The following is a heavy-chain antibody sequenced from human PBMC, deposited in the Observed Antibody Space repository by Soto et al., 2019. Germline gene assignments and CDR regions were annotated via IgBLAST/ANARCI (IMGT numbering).Heavy chain of an antibody. CDR1: GYTFTSYY. CDR2: INPSGGST. CDR3: AGGRRMFVVVAAALDDYYYGMDV. V-gene: IGHV1-46*01. J-gene: IGHJ6*02. Sequence: GASVKVSCKASGYTFTSYYMHWVRQAPGQGLEWMGIINPSGGSTSYAQKFQGRVTMTRDTSTSTVYMELSSLRSEDTAVYYCAGGRRMFVVVAAALDDYYYGMDVWGQGTTVTVSS. D-gene: IGHD2-15*01.